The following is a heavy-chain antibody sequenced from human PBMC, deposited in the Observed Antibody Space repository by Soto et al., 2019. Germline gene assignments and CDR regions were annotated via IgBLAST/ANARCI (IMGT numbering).Heavy chain of an antibody. V-gene: IGHV5-10-1*01. CDR1: GYNFTKYW. J-gene: IGHJ6*02. Sequence: GESLKISCQTSGYNFTKYWISWVRQIPGKGLEWMGKIDPRDSYSNYSPSFRGHVTISVDKSISTAYLQWNSLKASDTAMYYCARHRPAYAVDDYGMDVWGQGTTVTVSS. D-gene: IGHD2-8*01. CDR2: IDPRDSYS. CDR3: ARHRPAYAVDDYGMDV.